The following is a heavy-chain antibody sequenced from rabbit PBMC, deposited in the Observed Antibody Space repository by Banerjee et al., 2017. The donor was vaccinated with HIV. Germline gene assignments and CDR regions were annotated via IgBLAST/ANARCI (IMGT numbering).Heavy chain of an antibody. J-gene: IGHJ4*01. CDR3: AKTGGDGSSTYWDYFGL. CDR2: ITSGSGVT. CDR1: GFSFRSGYW. Sequence: QQQLVESGGDLVKPGASLTLTCTASGFSFRSGYWICWVRQAPGKGLEWIGCITSGSGVTYYASWAKGRFTISKASSTTVTLQVTSLTAADTATYFCAKTGGDGSSTYWDYFGLRGPGTLVTVS. V-gene: IGHV1S45*01. D-gene: IGHD8-1*01.